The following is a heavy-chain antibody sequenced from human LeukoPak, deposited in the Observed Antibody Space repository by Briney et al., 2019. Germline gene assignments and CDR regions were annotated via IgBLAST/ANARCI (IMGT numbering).Heavy chain of an antibody. V-gene: IGHV6-1*01. CDR1: GDSVSSNSAA. Sequence: SQTLSLTCAISGDSVSSNSAAWTWIRQSPSRGLEWLGRTYYRSKWYNDYAVSVKSRITINPDTSKNQFSLQLNSVTPEDTAVYYCARGWGSSGWYKVNWFDPWGQGTLVTVSS. D-gene: IGHD6-19*01. CDR3: ARGWGSSGWYKVNWFDP. CDR2: TYYRSKWYN. J-gene: IGHJ5*02.